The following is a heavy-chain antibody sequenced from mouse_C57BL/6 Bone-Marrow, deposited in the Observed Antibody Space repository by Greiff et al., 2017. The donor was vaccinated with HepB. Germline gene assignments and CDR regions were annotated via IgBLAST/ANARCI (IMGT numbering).Heavy chain of an antibody. J-gene: IGHJ3*01. V-gene: IGHV7-3*01. Sequence: EVKVEESGGGLVQPGGSLSLSCAASGFTLTDYYMSWVRQPPGKALEWLGFIRNKANGYTTEYSASVKGRFTISRDNSQSILYLQMNALRAEDSATYYCASLYGNYGFAYWGQGTLVTVSA. CDR3: ASLYGNYGFAY. CDR1: GFTLTDYY. D-gene: IGHD2-1*01. CDR2: IRNKANGYTT.